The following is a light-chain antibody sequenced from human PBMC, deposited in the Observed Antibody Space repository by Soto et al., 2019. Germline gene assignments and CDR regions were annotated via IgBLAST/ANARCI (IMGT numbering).Light chain of an antibody. CDR1: SGHSSYI. V-gene: IGLV4-60*03. CDR3: ETWDSNTRV. J-gene: IGLJ3*02. CDR2: LEGSGSY. Sequence: QAVVTQSSSASASLGSSVRLTCILSSGHSSYIIAWHQQQPGKAPRYLMKLEGSGSYNKGSGVPDRFSGSSSGADRYLTISNLQSEDEADYYCETWDSNTRVFGGGTQLTVL.